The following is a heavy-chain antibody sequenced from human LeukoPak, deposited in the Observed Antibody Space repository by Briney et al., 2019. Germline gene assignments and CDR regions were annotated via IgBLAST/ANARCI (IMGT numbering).Heavy chain of an antibody. V-gene: IGHV4-38-2*02. Sequence: PSETLSLTCTVSGFSISSGHYWGWVRPPPGAGLECIGRVYQSGTTYYNPSLKSRVTTSVDMSKNQFSLRLRPVTAADTAVYYCARIFIRNGYSSYFDCWGQGTLVTVSS. CDR1: GFSISSGHY. CDR3: ARIFIRNGYSSYFDC. CDR2: VYQSGTT. J-gene: IGHJ4*02. D-gene: IGHD5-18*01.